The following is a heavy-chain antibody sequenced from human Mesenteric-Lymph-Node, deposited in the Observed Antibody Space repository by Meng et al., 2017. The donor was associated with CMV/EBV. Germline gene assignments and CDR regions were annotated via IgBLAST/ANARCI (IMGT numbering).Heavy chain of an antibody. V-gene: IGHV4-59*01. Sequence: SETLSLTCAVSGGSINDYYWSWIRQSPGKGLEWIGYVYYSGDTNYNPSLKSRVTISVDTSKKHFFLNLSSVTPADTAVYYCAKGGPTGNWGYYFDYWGQGKLVTVSS. CDR2: VYYSGDT. CDR1: GGSINDYY. CDR3: AKGGPTGNWGYYFDY. D-gene: IGHD3-9*01. J-gene: IGHJ4*02.